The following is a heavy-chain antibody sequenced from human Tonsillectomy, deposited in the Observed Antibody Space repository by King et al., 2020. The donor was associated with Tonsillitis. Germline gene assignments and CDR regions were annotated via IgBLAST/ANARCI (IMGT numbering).Heavy chain of an antibody. CDR2: LGGSGGGT. V-gene: IGHV3-23*04. CDR1: GFTFSNYA. Sequence: EVQLVESGGGLVQPGGSLRVSCAASGFTFSNYAMSWVRQAPGKGLEWVSGLGGSGGGTYHADSMKGRFTISRDNSKNTLYLQMNSLRVEDTAVYYCAKEGGYSFGYGSYFDLWGRGTPVTVSS. CDR3: AKEGGYSFGYGSYFDL. D-gene: IGHD5-18*01. J-gene: IGHJ2*01.